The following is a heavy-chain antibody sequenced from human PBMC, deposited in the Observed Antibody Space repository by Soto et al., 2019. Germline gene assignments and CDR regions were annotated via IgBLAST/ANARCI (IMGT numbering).Heavy chain of an antibody. Sequence: SGPTLVNPTQTLTLTCTFSGFSLTTSGVGVGWTRQPPRKALEWLALIYWNDDKHYSPSLTSRLTITKDTSKNQVVLTMTNMDPVDTATYYCAHSQRRTTIFGVGPGHYVMDVWGRGTTVTVSS. J-gene: IGHJ6*02. CDR3: AHSQRRTTIFGVGPGHYVMDV. CDR2: IYWNDDK. V-gene: IGHV2-5*01. D-gene: IGHD3-3*01. CDR1: GFSLTTSGVG.